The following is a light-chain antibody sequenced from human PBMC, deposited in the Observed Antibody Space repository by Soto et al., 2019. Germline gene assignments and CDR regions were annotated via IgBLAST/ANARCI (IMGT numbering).Light chain of an antibody. V-gene: IGKV1-39*01. CDR3: QQMDSNPLS. CDR2: AAS. Sequence: DIQMTQSPSSLSASVGDRVTITCRASRSISSYLNWYHQRPGEAPKLVIYAASTLQSGVPSRFSGSGSGTDFTLTISRLQPEYFATYYCQQMDSNPLSFGGGTKVEI. CDR1: RSISSY. J-gene: IGKJ4*01.